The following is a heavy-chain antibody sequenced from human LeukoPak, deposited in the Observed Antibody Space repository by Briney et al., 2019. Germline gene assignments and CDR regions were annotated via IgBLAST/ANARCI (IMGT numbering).Heavy chain of an antibody. CDR3: ARDMRDIVVVPAANGPAFDI. CDR1: GFTFSSYS. D-gene: IGHD2-2*01. Sequence: SGGSLRLSCAASGFTFSSYSMNCVRQAPGKGLEWVSYISSSGSTICYADSVKGRFTISRDNAKNSLYLQMNSLRAEDTAVYYCARDMRDIVVVPAANGPAFDIWGQGTMVTVSS. CDR2: ISSSGSTI. J-gene: IGHJ3*02. V-gene: IGHV3-48*04.